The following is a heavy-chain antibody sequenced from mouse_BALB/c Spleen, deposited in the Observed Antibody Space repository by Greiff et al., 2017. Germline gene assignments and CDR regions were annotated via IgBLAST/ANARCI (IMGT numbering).Heavy chain of an antibody. CDR2: ILPGSGST. D-gene: IGHD1-1*01. V-gene: IGHV1-9*01. CDR1: GYTFSSYW. J-gene: IGHJ4*01. CDR3: ARDGSSSGYYAMDY. Sequence: QVHVKQSGAELMKPGASVKISCKATGYTFSSYWIEWVKQRPGHGLEWIGEILPGSGSTNYNEKFKGKATFTADTSSNTAYMQLSSLTSEDSAVYYCARDGSSSGYYAMDYWGQGTSVIVSS.